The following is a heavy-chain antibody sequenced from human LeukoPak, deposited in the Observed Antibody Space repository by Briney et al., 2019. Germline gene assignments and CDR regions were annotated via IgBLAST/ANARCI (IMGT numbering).Heavy chain of an antibody. J-gene: IGHJ6*03. CDR2: ISSSSSYI. V-gene: IGHV3-21*04. D-gene: IGHD5-12*01. CDR1: GFTFSSYS. CDR3: AKDGLRSAYYYYYMDV. Sequence: GGSLRLSCAASGFTFSSYSMNWVRQAPGKGLEWVSSISSSSSYIYYADSVKGRFTISRDNAKNSLYLQMNSLRAEDTAVYYCAKDGLRSAYYYYYMDVWGKGTTVTVSS.